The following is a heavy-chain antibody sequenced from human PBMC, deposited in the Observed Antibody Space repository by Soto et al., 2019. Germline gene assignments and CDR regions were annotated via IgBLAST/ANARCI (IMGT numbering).Heavy chain of an antibody. CDR2: ISGSGGST. J-gene: IGHJ4*02. CDR3: GKDGTIVVAYVD. V-gene: IGHV3-23*01. D-gene: IGHD3-22*01. Sequence: GGSLRLSCAASGFTLSSYAMGWVRQAPGKGLEWVSAISGSGGSTYYADSVKGRFTISRDTSKNTLYLQMNSLRAEDTAVYYCGKDGTIVVAYVDWGQGTLVTVSS. CDR1: GFTLSSYA.